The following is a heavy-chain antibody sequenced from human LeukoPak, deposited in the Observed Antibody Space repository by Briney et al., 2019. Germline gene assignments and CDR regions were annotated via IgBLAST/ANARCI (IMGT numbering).Heavy chain of an antibody. CDR1: GYTFTGYA. CDR3: ARDRRNYDILTGYVH. Sequence: ASVKVSCKASGYTFTGYAMNWVRQAPGQGLEWMGWINTNTGNPTYAQGFTGRFVFSLDTSVSTAYLQICSLKAEDTAVYYCARDRRNYDILTGYVHWGQGTLVTVSS. CDR2: INTNTGNP. V-gene: IGHV7-4-1*01. J-gene: IGHJ4*02. D-gene: IGHD3-9*01.